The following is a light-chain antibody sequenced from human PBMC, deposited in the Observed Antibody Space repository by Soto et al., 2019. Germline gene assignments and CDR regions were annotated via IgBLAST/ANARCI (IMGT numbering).Light chain of an antibody. V-gene: IGLV2-18*02. CDR1: SSNVGIYDY. Sequence: QSALIQPPSMSGSPGQSVTISRTGASSNVGIYDYVSWYQRHPGTVPNPIFCNVNTQPSGVPDRFSGSKSGDTASMNISGLQAEDETDYYCFSYTSSGTDVFGPGTKLTVL. J-gene: IGLJ1*01. CDR2: NVN. CDR3: FSYTSSGTDV.